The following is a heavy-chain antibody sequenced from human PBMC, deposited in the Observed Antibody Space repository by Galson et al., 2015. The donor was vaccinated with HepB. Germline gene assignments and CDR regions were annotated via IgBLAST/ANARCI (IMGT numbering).Heavy chain of an antibody. D-gene: IGHD2-2*01. CDR1: GFTFSSYW. Sequence: SLRLSCAASGFTFSSYWMSWVRQAPGKGLEWVANIKQDGSEKYYVDSVKGRFTISRDNAKNSLYLQMNSLRAEDTAVYYCARGGYCSSTSCFAFDPWGQGTLVTVSS. V-gene: IGHV3-7*03. CDR3: ARGGYCSSTSCFAFDP. J-gene: IGHJ5*02. CDR2: IKQDGSEK.